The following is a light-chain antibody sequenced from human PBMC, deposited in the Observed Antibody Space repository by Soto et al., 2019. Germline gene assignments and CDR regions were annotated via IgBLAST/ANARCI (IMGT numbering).Light chain of an antibody. J-gene: IGLJ2*01. CDR3: QAWDSSTGVV. CDR1: KLGDKY. V-gene: IGLV3-1*01. Sequence: SYELTQPPSVSVSPGQTASITCSGDKLGDKYACWYQQKPGQSPVLVIYQDSKRPSAIPERFSGSNSGNTATLTISGTQAMDEAYYYCQAWDSSTGVVFGGGTKLTVL. CDR2: QDS.